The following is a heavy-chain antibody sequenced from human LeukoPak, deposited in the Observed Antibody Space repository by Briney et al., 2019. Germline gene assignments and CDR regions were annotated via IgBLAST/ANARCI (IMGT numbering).Heavy chain of an antibody. V-gene: IGHV3-7*01. CDR3: ARDQGSGWYYYYYGMDV. Sequence: GGSLTLSCAASGFTFSSYWMSWVRQAPGKGLEWVAHIKQDGSEKYYVDSVEGRFTISRDNAKNSLYLQMNSLRAEDTAVYYCARDQGSGWYYYYYGMDVWGQGTTVTVSS. CDR1: GFTFSSYW. J-gene: IGHJ6*02. D-gene: IGHD6-19*01. CDR2: IKQDGSEK.